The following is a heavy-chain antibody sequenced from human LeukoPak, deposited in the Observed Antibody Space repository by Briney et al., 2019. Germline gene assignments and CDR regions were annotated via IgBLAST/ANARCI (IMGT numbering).Heavy chain of an antibody. V-gene: IGHV3-33*01. CDR3: ARDYGGDAGLDS. CDR2: IWSDDRNK. J-gene: IGHJ4*02. CDR1: GFTFSSYG. Sequence: GGSLRLSCAASGFTFSSYGMHWVRQGPGKGLEWVALIWSDDRNKYYADSVKGQFTISRDNSKNTLYLQMNSLRAEDTAVYYCARDYGGDAGLDSWGQGTLVTVSS. D-gene: IGHD4-23*01.